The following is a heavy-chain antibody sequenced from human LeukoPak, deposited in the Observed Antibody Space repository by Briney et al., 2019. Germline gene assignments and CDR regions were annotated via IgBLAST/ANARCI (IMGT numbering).Heavy chain of an antibody. CDR3: ARAIAAAGFDY. J-gene: IGHJ4*02. D-gene: IGHD6-13*01. CDR1: GGSISSGSYY. Sequence: SETLSLTCTVSGGSISSGSYYWSWIRQPAGKGLEWIGRIYTSGSTNYNPSLKSRVTISVDTSKNQFSLKLSSVTAADTAVYYCARAIAAAGFDYWGQGTLVTVSS. CDR2: IYTSGST. V-gene: IGHV4-61*02.